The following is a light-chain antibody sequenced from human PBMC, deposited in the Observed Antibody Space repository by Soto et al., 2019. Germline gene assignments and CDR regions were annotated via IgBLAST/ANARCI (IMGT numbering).Light chain of an antibody. CDR2: KAS. CDR1: QTISSW. CDR3: QHYNSYSEA. V-gene: IGKV1-5*03. J-gene: IGKJ1*01. Sequence: DIHMTQSPPTLSASLIDIVTITCRASQTISSWLAWYQQKPGKAPKLLIYKASTLKSGVPSRFSGSGSGTEFTLTISSLQPDDFATYYCQHYNSYSEAFGQGTKVDIK.